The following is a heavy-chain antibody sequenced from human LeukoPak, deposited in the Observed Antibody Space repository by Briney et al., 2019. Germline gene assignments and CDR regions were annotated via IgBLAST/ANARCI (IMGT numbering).Heavy chain of an antibody. CDR3: ARKEGQAAGTPPRY. D-gene: IGHD6-13*01. V-gene: IGHV3-33*01. CDR2: IWYDGSNK. Sequence: VGSLGRASASSGVTVESYAMGGVGGAPGNGLKRVAVIWYDGSNKYYADSVKGRFTISRDNSKNTLYLQMNSLRAEDTAVYYCARKEGQAAGTPPRYWGQGTLVTVSS. CDR1: GVTVESYA. J-gene: IGHJ4*02.